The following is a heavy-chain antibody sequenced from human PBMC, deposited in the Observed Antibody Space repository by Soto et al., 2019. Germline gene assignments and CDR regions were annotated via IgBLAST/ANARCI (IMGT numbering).Heavy chain of an antibody. CDR2: INHSGST. CDR3: ARGIMITFGGVIDNFDY. Sequence: SETLSLTCAVYCGSFSGYYWSWIRQPPGKGLEWIGEINHSGSTNYNPSLKSRVTISVDTSKNQFSLKLSSVTAADTAVYYCARGIMITFGGVIDNFDYWGQGTLVTVSS. J-gene: IGHJ4*02. V-gene: IGHV4-34*01. D-gene: IGHD3-16*02. CDR1: CGSFSGYY.